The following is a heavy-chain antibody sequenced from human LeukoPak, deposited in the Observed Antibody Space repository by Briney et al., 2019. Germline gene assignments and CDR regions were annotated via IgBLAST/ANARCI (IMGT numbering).Heavy chain of an antibody. D-gene: IGHD6-13*01. Sequence: GGSLRLSCAASGFTFSSYAMSWVRQAPGKGLEWVSAISGSGGSTYYADSVKGRFTISRGNSKNTLYLQMNSLRAEDTAVYYCAKDRAKAAAGTYDYWGQGTLVTVSS. CDR3: AKDRAKAAAGTYDY. V-gene: IGHV3-23*01. J-gene: IGHJ4*02. CDR1: GFTFSSYA. CDR2: ISGSGGST.